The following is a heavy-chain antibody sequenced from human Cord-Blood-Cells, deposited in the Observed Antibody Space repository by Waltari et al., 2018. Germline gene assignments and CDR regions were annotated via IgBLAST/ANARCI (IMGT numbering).Heavy chain of an antibody. J-gene: IGHJ4*02. V-gene: IGHV1-8*01. CDR2: MNPNSGNT. CDR1: GYTFTSYD. D-gene: IGHD6-6*01. CDR3: ARGMLKQLDFDY. Sequence: QVQLVQSGAEVKKPGASVKVSCKASGYTFTSYDINWVRQATGQGLEWLGWMNPNSGNTGYAQKVQGRVTMTRNTSISTAYMELSSLRSEDTAVYYCARGMLKQLDFDYWGQGTLVTVSS.